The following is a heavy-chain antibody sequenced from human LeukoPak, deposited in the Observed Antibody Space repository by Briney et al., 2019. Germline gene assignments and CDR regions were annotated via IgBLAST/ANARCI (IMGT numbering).Heavy chain of an antibody. CDR1: GFTFSNAW. J-gene: IGHJ4*02. CDR2: ISYDGSNK. Sequence: LTGGSLRLSCAASGFTFSNAWMNWVRQAPGKGLEWVAVISYDGSNKYYADSVKGRLTTSRDNSKNTLYLQMNSLRAEDTAVYYCARNYDSSGYGDYWGQGTLVTVSS. V-gene: IGHV3-30*03. CDR3: ARNYDSSGYGDY. D-gene: IGHD3-22*01.